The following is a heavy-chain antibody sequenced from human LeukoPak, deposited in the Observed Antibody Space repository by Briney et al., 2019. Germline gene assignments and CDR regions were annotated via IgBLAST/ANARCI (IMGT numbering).Heavy chain of an antibody. J-gene: IGHJ6*02. CDR2: MKQDGSEK. V-gene: IGHV3-7*01. D-gene: IGHD3-10*01. CDR3: ARESTRWFGELYYYYYGMDV. Sequence: PGGSLRLSCAASGLIFGSYGMHWVRQAPGKGLEWVANMKQDGSEKYYVDSVKGRFTISRDNAKNSLYLQMNSLRAEDTAVYYCARESTRWFGELYYYYYGMDVWGQGTTVTVSS. CDR1: GLIFGSYG.